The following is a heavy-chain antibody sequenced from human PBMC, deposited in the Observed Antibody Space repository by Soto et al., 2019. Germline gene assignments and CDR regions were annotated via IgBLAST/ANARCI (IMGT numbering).Heavy chain of an antibody. CDR1: GFTFSSYA. V-gene: IGHV3-33*01. D-gene: IGHD1-1*01. CDR2: MWYDRSHT. CDR3: SRDRSWRTGYYSGIDV. Sequence: QAHLVESGGGVVQPGGSLRLSCAASGFTFSSYAMHWVRQAPGKGLEWVALMWYDRSHTYYAESVKGRFNISRDESKNMLFLHMSGQRAEDTAVYYCSRDRSWRTGYYSGIDVWGQGTTVTVS. J-gene: IGHJ6*02.